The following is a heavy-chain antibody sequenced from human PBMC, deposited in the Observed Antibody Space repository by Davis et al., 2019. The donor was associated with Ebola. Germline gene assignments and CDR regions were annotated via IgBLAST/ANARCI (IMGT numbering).Heavy chain of an antibody. Sequence: HTGGSLRLSCAASGFTFSSYWVHWVRQAPGKGLVWVSRINSDGTSTTYADSVKGRFTISRDNAKNSLYLQMNSLRAEDTAVYYCAREGGWELLTHWGQGTLVTVSS. V-gene: IGHV3-74*01. CDR2: INSDGTST. D-gene: IGHD1-26*01. J-gene: IGHJ4*02. CDR3: AREGGWELLTH. CDR1: GFTFSSYW.